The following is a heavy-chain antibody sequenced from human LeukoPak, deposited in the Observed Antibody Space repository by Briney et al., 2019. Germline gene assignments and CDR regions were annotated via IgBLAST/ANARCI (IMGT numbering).Heavy chain of an antibody. CDR2: IYSSVST. V-gene: IGHV4-4*07. CDR3: ARIMSTVTTSPPFYYYYMDV. J-gene: IGHJ6*03. CDR1: GGSISNYY. Sequence: SETLSLTCTVSGGSISNYYWSWIRQPAGKGLEWIGRIYSSVSTNYSPSLKSRVTMSVDTSKNQFSLRLSSVTAADTAVYYCARIMSTVTTSPPFYYYYMDVWGKGTTVTVSS. D-gene: IGHD4-17*01.